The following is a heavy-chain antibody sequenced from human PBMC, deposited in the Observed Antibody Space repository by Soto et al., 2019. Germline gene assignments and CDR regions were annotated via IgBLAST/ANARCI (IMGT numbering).Heavy chain of an antibody. D-gene: IGHD1-1*01. CDR1: GGTFNSYA. Sequence: SVKVSCKASGGTFNSYAIDWVRQAPGQGLEWMGGIIPIFGTTNYAQKLQGRVKLTADESTRTAYMELSTLRSEDTAVYYCARGTVTGSESNYYYYGMDVWG. CDR2: IIPIFGTT. CDR3: ARGTVTGSESNYYYYGMDV. J-gene: IGHJ6*02. V-gene: IGHV1-69*13.